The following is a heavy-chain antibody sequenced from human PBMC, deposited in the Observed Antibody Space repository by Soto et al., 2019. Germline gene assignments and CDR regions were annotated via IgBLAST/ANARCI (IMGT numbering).Heavy chain of an antibody. CDR2: IYYSGST. CDR3: ARDGGSSSSRPHWFDH. CDR1: GGSISSYY. J-gene: IGHJ5*02. Sequence: PSETLSLTCTVSGGSISSYYWSWIRQPPGKGLEWIGYIYYSGSTNYNPSLKSRVTISVDTSKNQFSLKLSSVTAADTAVYYCARDGGSSSSRPHWFDHWGQGTLVTVSS. D-gene: IGHD6-6*01. V-gene: IGHV4-59*01.